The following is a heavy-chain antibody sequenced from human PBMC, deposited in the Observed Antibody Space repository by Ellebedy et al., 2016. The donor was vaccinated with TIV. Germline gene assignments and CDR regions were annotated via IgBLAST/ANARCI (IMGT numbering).Heavy chain of an antibody. CDR2: IYYSGST. D-gene: IGHD3-9*01. CDR1: GGSLSRYY. V-gene: IGHV4-59*01. Sequence: MPSETLSLTCNVSGGSLSRYYWSWIRQPPGKGLEWIAYIYYSGSTNYNPSLKSPVSISVDTFKSQFSLSLRSVTAADTAVYHCARGAYPFDWDGMDVWGQGTTVTVSS. CDR3: ARGAYPFDWDGMDV. J-gene: IGHJ6*02.